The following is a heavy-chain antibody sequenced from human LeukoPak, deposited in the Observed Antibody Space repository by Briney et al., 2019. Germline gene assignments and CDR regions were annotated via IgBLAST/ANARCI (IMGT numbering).Heavy chain of an antibody. J-gene: IGHJ4*02. D-gene: IGHD6-13*01. CDR3: AKGTYSSSWYYFDY. CDR1: GFTFSSYA. V-gene: IGHV3-23*01. CDR2: ISGSGGST. Sequence: GGSLRLSCAASGFTFSSYAMSWVRQAPGKGLEWVSAISGSGGSTYYADSVKGWFTISRDNSKNTLYLQMNSLRAEDTAVYYCAKGTYSSSWYYFDYWGQGTLVTVSS.